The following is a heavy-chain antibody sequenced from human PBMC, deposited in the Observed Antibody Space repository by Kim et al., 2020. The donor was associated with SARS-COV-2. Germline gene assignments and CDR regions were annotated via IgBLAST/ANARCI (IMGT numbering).Heavy chain of an antibody. V-gene: IGHV4-59*01. CDR1: GGSISSYY. CDR3: ASSKWLRLPYYYYGMDV. Sequence: SETLSLTCTVSGGSISSYYWSWIRQPPGKVLEWIGYIYYSGSTNYNPSLKSRVTISVDTSKNQFSLKLSSVTAADTAVYYCASSKWLRLPYYYYGMDVWGQGTTVTVSS. D-gene: IGHD5-12*01. CDR2: IYYSGST. J-gene: IGHJ6*02.